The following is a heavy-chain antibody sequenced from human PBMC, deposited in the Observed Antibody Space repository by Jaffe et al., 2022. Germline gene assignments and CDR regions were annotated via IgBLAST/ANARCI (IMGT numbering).Heavy chain of an antibody. CDR2: IRYDGSNK. CDR3: AKAFDSSGWYGSWFDP. J-gene: IGHJ5*02. CDR1: GFTFSSYG. V-gene: IGHV3-30*02. Sequence: QVQLVESGGGVVQPGGSLRLSCAASGFTFSSYGMHWVRQAPGKGLEWVAFIRYDGSNKYYADSVKGRFTISRDNSKNTLYLQMNSLRAEDTAVYYCAKAFDSSGWYGSWFDPWGQGTLVTVSS. D-gene: IGHD6-19*01.